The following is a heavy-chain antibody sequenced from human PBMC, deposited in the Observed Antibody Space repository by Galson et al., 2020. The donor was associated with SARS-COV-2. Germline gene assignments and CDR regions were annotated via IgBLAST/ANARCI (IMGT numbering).Heavy chain of an antibody. J-gene: IGHJ4*02. D-gene: IGHD6-25*01. CDR1: GFSFSSYA. Sequence: GGSLRLSCAASGFSFSSYAMGWVRQAPGKGLEWVSAITASGGDTFHADSVKGRFSISRDNSKEMLYLQMDSLRVEEMAVYYCAKGSSAARPYCFDSWGQGILVTVSS. CDR2: ITASGGDT. CDR3: AKGSSAARPYCFDS. V-gene: IGHV3-23*01.